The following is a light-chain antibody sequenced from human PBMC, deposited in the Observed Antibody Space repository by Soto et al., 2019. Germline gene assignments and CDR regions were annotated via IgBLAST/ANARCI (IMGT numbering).Light chain of an antibody. CDR3: QHYDFLLRRT. CDR2: DVF. Sequence: DIQMIQSPSSLSASIGDRVTITCQASHDIDNFLNWYQQKPGKAPKLLIYDVFNLETGVPSRFSGSGSGTHFTLTISSLQPEDIATYYCQHYDFLLRRTFGQGTKVEIK. CDR1: HDIDNF. J-gene: IGKJ1*01. V-gene: IGKV1-33*01.